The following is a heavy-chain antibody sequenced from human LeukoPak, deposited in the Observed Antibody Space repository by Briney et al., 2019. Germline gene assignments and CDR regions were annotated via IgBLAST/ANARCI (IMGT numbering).Heavy chain of an antibody. CDR1: GGSISSYY. CDR3: AGQNVDTTMDAYYYYGMDV. CDR2: INHSGST. V-gene: IGHV4-34*01. Sequence: SETLSLTCTVSGGSISSYYWSWIRQPPGKGLEWIGEINHSGSTNYNPSLKSRVTISVDTSKNQFSLKLSSVTAADTAVYYCAGQNVDTTMDAYYYYGMDVWGQGTTVTVSS. D-gene: IGHD5-18*01. J-gene: IGHJ6*02.